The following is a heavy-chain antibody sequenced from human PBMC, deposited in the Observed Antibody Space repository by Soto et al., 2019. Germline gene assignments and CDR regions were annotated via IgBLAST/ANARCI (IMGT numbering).Heavy chain of an antibody. J-gene: IGHJ3*02. CDR2: ISTSSTYI. V-gene: IGHV3-21*01. CDR3: ARGQGFSYVSSALDI. D-gene: IGHD3-16*01. Sequence: EVQLVESGGGLVKPGGSLRLSCVASGFTFSSYNINWVRQAPGKGLEWVSSISTSSTYIFYTDSVKARFTISRDNAKSSRYLQMTSLRAEDTAVYFCARGQGFSYVSSALDIWGLGTMVTVSS. CDR1: GFTFSSYN.